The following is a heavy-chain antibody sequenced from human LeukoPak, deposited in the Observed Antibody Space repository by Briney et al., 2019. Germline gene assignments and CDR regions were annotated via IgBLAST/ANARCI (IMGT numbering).Heavy chain of an antibody. CDR1: GGSFSGYY. CDR3: ASPVGGYSYGYVY. J-gene: IGHJ4*02. Sequence: SETLSLTCAVYGGSFSGYYWSWIRQPPGKGLEWIGEINHSGSTNYNPSLKSRVTISVDTSKTQFSLKLSSETAADTAVYYCASPVGGYSYGYVYWGQGTLVTVSS. D-gene: IGHD5-18*01. CDR2: INHSGST. V-gene: IGHV4-34*01.